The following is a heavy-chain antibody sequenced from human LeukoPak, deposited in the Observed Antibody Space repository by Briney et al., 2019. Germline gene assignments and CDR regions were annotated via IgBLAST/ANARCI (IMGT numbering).Heavy chain of an antibody. V-gene: IGHV3-23*01. J-gene: IGHJ3*02. CDR2: IVGDGETS. CDR1: GFTFSSYA. D-gene: IGHD5/OR15-5a*01. CDR3: VRDHHRRLYDSQARDTFDI. Sequence: GGSLRLSCAASGFTFSSYAMIWVRQAPGKGLEWVSAIVGDGETSYYADSVKGRFTISRDNAKNSLYLQMNSLRAEDTAVYYCVRDHHRRLYDSQARDTFDIWGRGTMVTVSS.